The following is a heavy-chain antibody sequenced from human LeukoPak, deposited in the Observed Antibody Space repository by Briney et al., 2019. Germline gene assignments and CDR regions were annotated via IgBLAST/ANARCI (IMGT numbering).Heavy chain of an antibody. CDR1: GFTFSSYA. V-gene: IGHV3-30-3*01. CDR3: ARDLYCSSTSCYRGYFDY. Sequence: PGRSLRLSCAASGFTFSSYAMHWVRQAPGKGLEWVAIISYDGSNKYYADSVKGRFTISRDSSKNTLYLQMNSLRAEDTAVYYCARDLYCSSTSCYRGYFDYWGQGTLVTVSS. D-gene: IGHD2-2*02. J-gene: IGHJ4*02. CDR2: ISYDGSNK.